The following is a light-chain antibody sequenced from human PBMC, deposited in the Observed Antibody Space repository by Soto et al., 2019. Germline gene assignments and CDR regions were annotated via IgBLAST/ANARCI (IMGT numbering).Light chain of an antibody. Sequence: DIQMTQSPSTLSASVGDTVTITCRASQRISGWLAWHQQKPGKAPKLLINKASSLESGVPSRFSGRGFGTEFTLTISRLEPEDFAVYYCQQYGSSGTFGQGTKVDIK. J-gene: IGKJ1*01. CDR2: KAS. CDR1: QRISGW. CDR3: QQYGSSGT. V-gene: IGKV1-5*03.